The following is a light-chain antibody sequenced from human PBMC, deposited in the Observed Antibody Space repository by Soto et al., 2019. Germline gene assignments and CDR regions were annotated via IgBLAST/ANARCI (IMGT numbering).Light chain of an antibody. CDR1: SSNIGAGYD. J-gene: IGLJ1*01. CDR3: QSYDCSLSGYV. V-gene: IGLV1-40*01. CDR2: GNS. Sequence: QSVLTQPPSVSGAPGQRVTISCTGSSSNIGAGYDVHWYQQLPGTAPKLLIYGNSNRPSGVPDRCSGSKSGTSASLAITGLQAEDETDYYCQSYDCSLSGYVSGTGSKVTVL.